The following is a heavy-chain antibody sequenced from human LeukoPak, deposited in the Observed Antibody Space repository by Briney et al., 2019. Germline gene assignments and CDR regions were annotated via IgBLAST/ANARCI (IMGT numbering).Heavy chain of an antibody. CDR1: GGSISSYY. J-gene: IGHJ4*02. CDR3: ARGNWNYGVDY. V-gene: IGHV4-4*07. CDR2: SYTSGST. D-gene: IGHD1-7*01. Sequence: SETLSLTCTVSGGSISSYYWSWIRQPARKGLEWIGRSYTSGSTNYNPSLKSRVTMSVDTSKNQFSLKLSSVTAADAAVYYCARGNWNYGVDYWGQGTLVTVSS.